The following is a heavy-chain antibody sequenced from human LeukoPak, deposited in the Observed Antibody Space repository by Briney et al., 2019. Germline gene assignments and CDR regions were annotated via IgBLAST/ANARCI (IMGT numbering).Heavy chain of an antibody. V-gene: IGHV3-33*01. CDR3: ASTTYYDFWSGLGAFDI. CDR2: IWYDGSNK. J-gene: IGHJ3*02. Sequence: GGSLRLSCAASGFTFSSYGMHWVRQAPGKGLEWVAVIWYDGSNKYYADSVKGRFTISRDNSKNTLYLQMNSLRAEDTAVYYCASTTYYDFWSGLGAFDIWGQGTVVTVPS. CDR1: GFTFSSYG. D-gene: IGHD3-3*01.